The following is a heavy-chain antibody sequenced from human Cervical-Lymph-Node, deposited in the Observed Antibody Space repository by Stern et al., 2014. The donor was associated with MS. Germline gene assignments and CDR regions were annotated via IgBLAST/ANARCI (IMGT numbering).Heavy chain of an antibody. Sequence: VQLVESGAEVKKPGSSVKVSCKASGGTFSSYAISWVRQAPGQGLEWMGGIIPIFGTANYAQKFQGRVTITADASTSTASMALSSLGSGDRAVFYGAGGGGGELPDPWGQGTLVTVSS. CDR1: GGTFSSYA. CDR3: AGGGGGELPDP. J-gene: IGHJ5*02. CDR2: IIPIFGTA. D-gene: IGHD1-26*01. V-gene: IGHV1-69*01.